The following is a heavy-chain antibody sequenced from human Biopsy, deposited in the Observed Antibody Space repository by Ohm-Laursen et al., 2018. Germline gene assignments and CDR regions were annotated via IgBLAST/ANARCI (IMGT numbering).Heavy chain of an antibody. D-gene: IGHD1-7*01. CDR1: SGLISNYY. Sequence: SETLSLTCTVSSGLISNYYWGWIRQPAGKGLEWIGRLYTSGDTNYNPSLKSRVSVSEDTSKNQFSLRLTSVTAADTAVYYCARGPKRLTGTSYFEDWGRGILVTVSS. CDR3: ARGPKRLTGTSYFED. CDR2: LYTSGDT. J-gene: IGHJ4*02. V-gene: IGHV4-4*07.